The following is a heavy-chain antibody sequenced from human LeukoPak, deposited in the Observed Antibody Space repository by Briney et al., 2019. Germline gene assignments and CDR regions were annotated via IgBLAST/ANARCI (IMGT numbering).Heavy chain of an antibody. D-gene: IGHD3-22*01. CDR3: ARETYDSSGYWVDY. J-gene: IGHJ4*02. CDR1: GGTFSSYA. V-gene: IGHV1-69*05. Sequence: SVKVSCKASGGTFSSYAISWVRQAPGQGLEWLGRIIPIFGTANYAQKFQGRVTITTDESTSTAYMELSSLRSEDTAVYYCARETYDSSGYWVDYWGQGTLVTVSS. CDR2: IIPIFGTA.